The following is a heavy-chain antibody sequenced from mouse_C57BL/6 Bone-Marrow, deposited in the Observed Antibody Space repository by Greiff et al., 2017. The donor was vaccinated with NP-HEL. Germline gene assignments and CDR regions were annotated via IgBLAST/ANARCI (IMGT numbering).Heavy chain of an antibody. CDR3: TRDAKSKAWFAY. D-gene: IGHD1-3*01. Sequence: EVQRVESGEGLVKPGGSLKLSCAASGFTFSSYAMSWVRQTPEKRLEWVAYISSGGDYIYYADTVKGRFTISRDNARNTLYLQMSSLKSEDTAMYYCTRDAKSKAWFAYWGQGTLVTVSA. J-gene: IGHJ3*01. V-gene: IGHV5-9-1*02. CDR1: GFTFSSYA. CDR2: ISSGGDYI.